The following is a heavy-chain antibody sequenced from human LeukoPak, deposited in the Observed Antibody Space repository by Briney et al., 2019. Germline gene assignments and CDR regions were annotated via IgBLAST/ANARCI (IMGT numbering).Heavy chain of an antibody. Sequence: ASVKVSCKASGYTFTSYGFSWVRQATGQGLEWMGWMNPNSGNTGYAQKFQGRVTMTRNTSISTAYMELSSLRSEDTAVYYCAREAGSWYPVGYFDYWGQGTLVTVSS. J-gene: IGHJ4*02. CDR2: MNPNSGNT. D-gene: IGHD6-13*01. CDR3: AREAGSWYPVGYFDY. V-gene: IGHV1-8*02. CDR1: GYTFTSYG.